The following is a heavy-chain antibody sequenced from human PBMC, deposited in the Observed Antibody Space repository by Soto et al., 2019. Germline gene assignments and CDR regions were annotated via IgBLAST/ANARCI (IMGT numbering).Heavy chain of an antibody. CDR1: GGTFSSYA. V-gene: IGHV1-69*01. J-gene: IGHJ6*02. Sequence: QVQLVQSGAEVKKPGSSVKVSCKASGGTFSSYAISWVRQAPGQGLEWMGGIIPIFGTANYAQKFQGRVTITADESTSTAYMELRSLRSADTAVYSCARDSGGTTVAFGMDVWGQGTTVTVSS. D-gene: IGHD4-17*01. CDR3: ARDSGGTTVAFGMDV. CDR2: IIPIFGTA.